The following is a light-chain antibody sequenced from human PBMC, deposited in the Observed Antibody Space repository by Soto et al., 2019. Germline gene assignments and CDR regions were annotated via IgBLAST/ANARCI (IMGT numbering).Light chain of an antibody. CDR2: STN. CDR1: SGSVSASYY. Sequence: QTVVTQEPSFSVSPGGTVTLTCGLSSGSVSASYYPSWYQQAPGQAPRTLIYSTNTRSSGVPDRSSGSILGNKAALTITGAQADDDADYYCALYMGSGILVFGGGTKVTVL. V-gene: IGLV8-61*01. J-gene: IGLJ2*01. CDR3: ALYMGSGILV.